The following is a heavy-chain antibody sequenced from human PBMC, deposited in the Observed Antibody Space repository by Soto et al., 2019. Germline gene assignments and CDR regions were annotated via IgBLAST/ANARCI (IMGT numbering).Heavy chain of an antibody. Sequence: PGESLKISCKGSGYSFTSYWISWVRQMPGKGLEWMGRIDPSDSYTNYSPSFQGHVTISADKSISTAYLQWSSLKASDTAMYYFARTLYCSSTSCHSEYGMDVWGQGTTVTVSS. J-gene: IGHJ6*02. CDR1: GYSFTSYW. CDR3: ARTLYCSSTSCHSEYGMDV. V-gene: IGHV5-10-1*01. D-gene: IGHD2-2*01. CDR2: IDPSDSYT.